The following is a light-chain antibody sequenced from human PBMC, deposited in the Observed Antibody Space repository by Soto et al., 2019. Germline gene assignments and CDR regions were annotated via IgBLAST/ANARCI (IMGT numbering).Light chain of an antibody. CDR2: EVN. CDR3: CSFVRTNGLL. Sequence: QSALTQPASLSGSPGQSITISCTGTSSDIGAYDYVSWFQQHPGKAPKLMISEVNKRPSGISDRFSGSKSGNTASLTISGLQAEDEADYFCCSFVRTNGLLFGGGTKLTVL. V-gene: IGLV2-14*01. CDR1: SSDIGAYDY. J-gene: IGLJ2*01.